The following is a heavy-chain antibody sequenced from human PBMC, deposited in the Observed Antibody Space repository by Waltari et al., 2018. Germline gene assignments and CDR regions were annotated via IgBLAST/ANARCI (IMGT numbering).Heavy chain of an antibody. J-gene: IGHJ4*02. V-gene: IGHV3-9*01. Sequence: EVQLVESGGGLVQPGRSLRLSCAASGFPFDDYAMHWVRQAPGKGLEWVSGISWNSGSIGYADSVKGRFTISRDNAKNSLYLQMNSLRAEDTALYYCAKDLYSSGAFDYWGQGTLVTVSS. CDR1: GFPFDDYA. CDR2: ISWNSGSI. CDR3: AKDLYSSGAFDY. D-gene: IGHD6-19*01.